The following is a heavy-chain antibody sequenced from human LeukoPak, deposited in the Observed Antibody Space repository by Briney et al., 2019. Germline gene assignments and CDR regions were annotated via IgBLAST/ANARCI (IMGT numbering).Heavy chain of an antibody. J-gene: IGHJ3*01. CDR1: GGSISSGGYS. CDR2: IYWDDDK. D-gene: IGHD2-8*01. Sequence: QTLSLTCAVSGGSISSGGYSWSWIRQPPGRALEWLALIYWDDDKRYSPSLKSRLTITKDTSKNQVVLTMTNMDPVDTATYYCAHLKWRSFAFDFWGQGTMVTVSS. V-gene: IGHV2-5*08. CDR3: AHLKWRSFAFDF.